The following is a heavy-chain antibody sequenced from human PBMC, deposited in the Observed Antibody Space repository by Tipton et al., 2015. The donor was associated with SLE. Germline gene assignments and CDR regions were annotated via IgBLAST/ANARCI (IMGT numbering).Heavy chain of an antibody. CDR3: TSGYWH. V-gene: IGHV3-9*01. J-gene: IGHJ4*02. CDR2: ISWNSGNI. CDR1: GFTFDDYA. Sequence: SGFTFDDYAMHWVRQAPGKGLEWVSGISWNSGNIGYADSVKGRLSISRDNSKNTLYLQLSSLRPEDTALYYCTSGYWHWGQGTPVTVSS. D-gene: IGHD3-3*01.